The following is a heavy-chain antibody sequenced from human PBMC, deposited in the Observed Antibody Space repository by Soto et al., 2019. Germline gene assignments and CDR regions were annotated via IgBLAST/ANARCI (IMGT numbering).Heavy chain of an antibody. D-gene: IGHD1-26*01. CDR1: GFPFSDFY. CDR3: ARTTWELGVRFDY. CDR2: ISGRGGTI. V-gene: IGHV3-11*01. Sequence: GGSLRLSCAASGFPFSDFYMTWIRRAPGRGLQCLSYISGRGGTIYYADSVKGRFTISRDNAKNSQDLQMDGLRGDDTGVYYCARTTWELGVRFDYWGQGALVTVSS. J-gene: IGHJ4*02.